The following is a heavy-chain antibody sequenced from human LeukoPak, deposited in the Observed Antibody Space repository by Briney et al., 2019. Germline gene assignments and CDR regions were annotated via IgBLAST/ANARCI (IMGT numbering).Heavy chain of an antibody. CDR1: GFTFYNYA. CDR3: AKPLGYCTGGVCYSNYFDP. J-gene: IGHJ5*02. CDR2: ISGSGGNT. Sequence: GGSLRLSCAASGFTFYNYAMSWVRQAPGKGLEWVSTISGSGGNTYYADSVKGRFTTSRDNSENTLYLQMNSLSAEDTAVYYCAKPLGYCTGGVCYSNYFDPWGQGTLVTVSS. V-gene: IGHV3-23*01. D-gene: IGHD2-8*02.